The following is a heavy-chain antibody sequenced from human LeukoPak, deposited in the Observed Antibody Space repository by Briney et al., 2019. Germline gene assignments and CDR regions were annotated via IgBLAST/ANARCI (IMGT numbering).Heavy chain of an antibody. D-gene: IGHD3-22*01. CDR2: ISSSSSYI. Sequence: NPGGSLRLSCAASGFTFSSYGMHWVRQAPGKGLEWVSSISSSSSYIYYADSVKGRFTISRDNAKNSLYLQMNSLRAEDTAVYYCARARGYYDSSGYPDYWGQGTLVTVSS. CDR1: GFTFSSYG. J-gene: IGHJ4*02. V-gene: IGHV3-21*01. CDR3: ARARGYYDSSGYPDY.